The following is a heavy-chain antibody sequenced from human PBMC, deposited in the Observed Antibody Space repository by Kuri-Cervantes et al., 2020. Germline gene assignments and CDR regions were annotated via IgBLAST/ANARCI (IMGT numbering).Heavy chain of an antibody. CDR2: IGTAGDT. V-gene: IGHV3-13*01. CDR3: ARAHIVVVTHDAFDI. Sequence: GGSLRLSCAASGFTFSSYDMHWVRQATGKGLEWVSAIGTAGDTYYPDSVKGRFTISRDNAKNSLYLQMNSLRAEDTAVYYCARAHIVVVTHDAFDIWGQGTMVTVSS. D-gene: IGHD2-21*02. CDR1: GFTFSSYD. J-gene: IGHJ3*02.